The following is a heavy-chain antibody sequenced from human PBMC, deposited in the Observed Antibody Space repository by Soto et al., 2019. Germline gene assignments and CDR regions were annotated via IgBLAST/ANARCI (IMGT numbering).Heavy chain of an antibody. J-gene: IGHJ4*02. CDR1: GYSFTSYW. Sequence: PGESLKISCKGSGYSFTSYWIGWVRQMPGKGLEWMGIIYPGDSDTRYSPSFQGQVTISADKSISTAYLQWSSLKASDTAMYYCARRATKQTYYDFWSGTVHYFDYWCQGTLVTVSS. CDR3: ARRATKQTYYDFWSGTVHYFDY. V-gene: IGHV5-51*01. D-gene: IGHD3-3*01. CDR2: IYPGDSDT.